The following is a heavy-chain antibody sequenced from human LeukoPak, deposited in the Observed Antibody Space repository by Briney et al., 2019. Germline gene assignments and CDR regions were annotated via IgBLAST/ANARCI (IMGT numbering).Heavy chain of an antibody. CDR2: INHGGST. J-gene: IGHJ4*02. V-gene: IGHV4-34*01. D-gene: IGHD3-9*01. CDR1: GGSFSGHY. CDR3: ARARYFDWLPHRHYATSFDY. Sequence: PSETLSLTCAVSGGSFSGHYWNWIRQPPGKGLEWIGEINHGGSTNYNPSLKSRVTISVDTSKNQFSLKLSSVTAADTAVYYCARARYFDWLPHRHYATSFDYWGQGTLVTVSS.